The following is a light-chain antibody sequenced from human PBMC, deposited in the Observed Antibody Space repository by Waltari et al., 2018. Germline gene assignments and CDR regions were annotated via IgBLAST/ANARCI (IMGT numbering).Light chain of an antibody. V-gene: IGKV3-15*01. CDR3: QQYENWPPLT. CDR2: GTS. J-gene: IGKJ4*01. CDR1: QSVSYN. Sequence: EIVMTQSPATLSVSPGERVTLSCRASQSVSYNLAWYQQKPGQAPRVLIYGTSTRATGIPARFSGRGSGTEFTLTISSLQSEDLAVYYCQQYENWPPLTFGGGTKVEIK.